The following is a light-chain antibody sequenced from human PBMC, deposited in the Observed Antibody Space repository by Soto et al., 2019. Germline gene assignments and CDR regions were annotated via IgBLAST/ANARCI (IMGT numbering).Light chain of an antibody. V-gene: IGKV3-15*01. CDR3: QQYNTWPQT. CDR1: QSVSSN. J-gene: IGKJ1*01. Sequence: EIVMTQSPATLSVSPGERATLSCRASQSVSSNLAWYQQKPGRAPRLLIYGASTRATGIPARFSGSGAGAEFTLTNSSLPSEDFAVYYCQQYNTWPQTFGQGTKVEIK. CDR2: GAS.